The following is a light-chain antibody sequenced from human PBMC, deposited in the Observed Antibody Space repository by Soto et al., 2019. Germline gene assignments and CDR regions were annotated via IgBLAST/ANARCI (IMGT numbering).Light chain of an antibody. J-gene: IGKJ4*01. CDR1: QGISSY. V-gene: IGKV1-8*01. CDR2: AAS. Sequence: AIRMTQSPSSFSASTGDRVTITCRASQGISSYLAWYQQKPGKAPKLLIYAASTLQSGVPSRFSGSGSGTDFTLTISCLQSEDSATYYCRQYYSYPPTFGGGTKVEIK. CDR3: RQYYSYPPT.